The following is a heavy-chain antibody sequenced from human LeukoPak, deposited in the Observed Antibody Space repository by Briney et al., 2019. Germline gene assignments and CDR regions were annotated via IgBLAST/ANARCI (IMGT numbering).Heavy chain of an antibody. D-gene: IGHD6-13*01. Sequence: SGGSLRLSCAASGFTFSNAWMSWVRQAPGKGLEWVSSISSSSSYIYYTDSVKGRFTISRDNAKKSLYLQMNSLRAEDTAVYYCAKDRSSSWTDAFDIWGQGTMVTVSS. CDR2: ISSSSSYI. V-gene: IGHV3-21*01. CDR3: AKDRSSSWTDAFDI. J-gene: IGHJ3*02. CDR1: GFTFSNAW.